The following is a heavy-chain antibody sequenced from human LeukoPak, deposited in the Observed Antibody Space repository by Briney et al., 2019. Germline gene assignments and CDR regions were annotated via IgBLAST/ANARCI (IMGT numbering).Heavy chain of an antibody. D-gene: IGHD5-18*01. CDR2: LGAAGDP. J-gene: IGHJ4*02. V-gene: IGHV3-13*05. CDR1: GFTLSIYD. Sequence: GGSLRLSCAASGFTLSIYDMHWVRQGASKSLEWVSVLGAAGDPYYPGSLKGRFTISRDTDKNYLYLQMNSLRPEYTAVYYCARGYSSRYDYWGQGTLVTVSS. CDR3: ARGYSSRYDY.